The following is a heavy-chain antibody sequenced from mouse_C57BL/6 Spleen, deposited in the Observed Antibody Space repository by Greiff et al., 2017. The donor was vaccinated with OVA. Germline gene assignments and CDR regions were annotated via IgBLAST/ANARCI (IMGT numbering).Heavy chain of an antibody. J-gene: IGHJ4*01. CDR3: ARRVVGGMDY. CDR1: GFTFSDYG. V-gene: IGHV5-17*01. CDR2: ISSGSSTI. Sequence: EVHLVESGGGLVKPGGSLKLSCAASGFTFSDYGMHWVRQAPEKGLEWVAYISSGSSTIYYADTVKGRFTISRDNAKNTLFLQMTSLRSEDTAMYYCARRVVGGMDYWGQGTSVTVSS. D-gene: IGHD1-1*01.